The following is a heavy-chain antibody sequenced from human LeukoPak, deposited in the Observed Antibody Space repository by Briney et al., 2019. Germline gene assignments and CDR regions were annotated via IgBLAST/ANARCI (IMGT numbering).Heavy chain of an antibody. D-gene: IGHD5-24*01. CDR2: IYSGGST. Sequence: GGSLRLSCAASGLTVSSNYMSWVRQAPGKGLEWVSVIYSGGSTYYADSVKGRFTISRDNSKNTLYLQMNSLRAEDTAVYYCARGQLRDGYDYWGQGTLVTVSS. CDR1: GLTVSSNY. CDR3: ARGQLRDGYDY. J-gene: IGHJ4*02. V-gene: IGHV3-53*01.